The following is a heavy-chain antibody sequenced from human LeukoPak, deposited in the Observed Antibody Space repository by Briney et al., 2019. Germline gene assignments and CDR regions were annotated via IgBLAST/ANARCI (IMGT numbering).Heavy chain of an antibody. CDR1: GFTFSNYD. D-gene: IGHD3-22*01. CDR2: ISSSSSYI. CDR3: ARDIPSNYYDSSGYED. J-gene: IGHJ4*02. V-gene: IGHV3-21*01. Sequence: GGSLRLSCVASGFTFSNYDMSWVRQAPGKGLEWVSSISSSSSYIYYADSVKGRFTISRDNAKNSLYLQMNSLRAEDTAVYYCARDIPSNYYDSSGYEDWGQGTLVTVSS.